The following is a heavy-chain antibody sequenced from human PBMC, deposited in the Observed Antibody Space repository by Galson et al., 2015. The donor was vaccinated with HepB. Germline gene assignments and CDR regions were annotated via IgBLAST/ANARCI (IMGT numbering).Heavy chain of an antibody. V-gene: IGHV3-30*04. Sequence: SLRLSCAASGFTFSSYAMHWVRQAPGKGLEWVAVISYDGSNKYYADSVKGRFTISRDNSKNTLYLQMNSLRAEDTAVYYGGYENYWGQGTLVTVSS. D-gene: IGHD5-12*01. J-gene: IGHJ4*02. CDR3: GYENY. CDR2: ISYDGSNK. CDR1: GFTFSSYA.